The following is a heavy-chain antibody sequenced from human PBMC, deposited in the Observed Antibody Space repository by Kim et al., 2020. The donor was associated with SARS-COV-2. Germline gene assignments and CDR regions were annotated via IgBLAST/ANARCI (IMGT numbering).Heavy chain of an antibody. Sequence: GGSLRLSCTASGFTFGDYAMSWFRQAPGKGLEWVGFIRSKAYGGTTEYAASVKGRFTISRDDSKSIAYLQMNSLKTEDIAVYYCTRRANYYGSGSYTADYWGQGTLVTVSS. J-gene: IGHJ4*02. D-gene: IGHD3-10*01. CDR1: GFTFGDYA. V-gene: IGHV3-49*03. CDR3: TRRANYYGSGSYTADY. CDR2: IRSKAYGGTT.